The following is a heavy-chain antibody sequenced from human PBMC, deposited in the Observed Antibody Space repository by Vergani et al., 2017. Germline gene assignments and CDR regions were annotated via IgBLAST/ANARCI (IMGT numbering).Heavy chain of an antibody. CDR3: ARHDSGHYDASYYGLDV. V-gene: IGHV4-39*01. Sequence: QLQLHKLGPGLVKPSETLSLTRTLSGGSISSSSHFWGWLRQTPGKGLEWIGSIYYTGSAYYNPSLKSRVSISVDASKNQFSLKLSSVTAADSAVYYCARHDSGHYDASYYGLDVWGQGTTVTVSS. CDR2: IYYTGSA. CDR1: GGSISSSSHF. D-gene: IGHD3-16*01. J-gene: IGHJ6*02.